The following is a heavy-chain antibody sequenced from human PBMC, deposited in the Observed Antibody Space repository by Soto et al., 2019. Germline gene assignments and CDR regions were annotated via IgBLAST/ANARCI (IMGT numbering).Heavy chain of an antibody. CDR3: AKYSGDFPVYNGLNV. Sequence: VGSLRLSCAASGFPFDTSAMIWVRQAPGKGPEWLSLISGGGDLAYCAESVKGRFTSSRDNSKNTLYLQMTFLRVDDTAVYYCAKYSGDFPVYNGLNVWGQGTTVTVSS. V-gene: IGHV3-23*01. CDR2: ISGGGDLA. D-gene: IGHD1-26*01. J-gene: IGHJ6*02. CDR1: GFPFDTSA.